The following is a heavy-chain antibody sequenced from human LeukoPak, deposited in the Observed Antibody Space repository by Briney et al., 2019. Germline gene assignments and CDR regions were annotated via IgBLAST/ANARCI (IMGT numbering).Heavy chain of an antibody. CDR2: ISGSGGST. Sequence: GGSLRLSCAASGFTFSSYAMSWVRQAPGKGLEWVSAISGSGGSTFYADSVKGRFTIARHNSKNTLYLQMNSLRAEDTAVYYCAKYRARVGRDYYGMDVWGQGTTVTVSS. D-gene: IGHD3/OR15-3a*01. CDR3: AKYRARVGRDYYGMDV. V-gene: IGHV3-23*01. CDR1: GFTFSSYA. J-gene: IGHJ6*02.